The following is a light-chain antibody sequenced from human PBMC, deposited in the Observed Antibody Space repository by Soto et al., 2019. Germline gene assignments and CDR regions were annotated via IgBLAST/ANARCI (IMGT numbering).Light chain of an antibody. J-gene: IGKJ4*01. V-gene: IGKV3-15*01. CDR2: NPS. Sequence: EIVMTQSPATLSMSPGEGATLSCRASQSVGANLAWYLQKPGQAPKLLLYNPSTRATGVPARFSGSGSGTDFTLTISSLQSEDFAIYYCQQYDDWPLTFGGGTRVEVK. CDR3: QQYDDWPLT. CDR1: QSVGAN.